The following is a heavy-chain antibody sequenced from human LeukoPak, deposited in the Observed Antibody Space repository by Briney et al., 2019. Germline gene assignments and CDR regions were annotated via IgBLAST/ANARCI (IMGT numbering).Heavy chain of an antibody. Sequence: ASVKVSCKASGGTFSIYAISWVRQAPGQGLEWMGGIIPIFGTANYAQKFQGRVTITADESTSTAYMELSSLRSEDTAVYYCARVYGSVVGAKWYFDYWGQGTLVTVSS. CDR2: IIPIFGTA. V-gene: IGHV1-69*01. CDR3: ARVYGSVVGAKWYFDY. CDR1: GGTFSIYA. D-gene: IGHD1-26*01. J-gene: IGHJ4*02.